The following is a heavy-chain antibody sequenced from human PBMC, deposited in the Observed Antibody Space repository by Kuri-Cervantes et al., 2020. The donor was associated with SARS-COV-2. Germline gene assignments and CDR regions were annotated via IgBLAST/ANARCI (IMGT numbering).Heavy chain of an antibody. Sequence: GGSLRLSCAASGFTFSSYGMHWVRQAPGKGLEWVAVISYDGSNKYYADSVKGRFTISRDNSKNTLYLQMNSLRAEDTAVYYCARGTGYQLPDGWGWVGYWGQGTLVTVSS. V-gene: IGHV3-30*19. CDR2: ISYDGSNK. CDR1: GFTFSSYG. CDR3: ARGTGYQLPDGWGWVGY. J-gene: IGHJ4*02. D-gene: IGHD2-2*01.